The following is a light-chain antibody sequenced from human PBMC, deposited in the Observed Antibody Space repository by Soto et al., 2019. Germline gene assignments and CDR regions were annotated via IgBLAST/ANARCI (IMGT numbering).Light chain of an antibody. J-gene: IGKJ1*01. CDR1: QSISSN. CDR2: GAS. V-gene: IGKV3-15*01. CDR3: QQYNNWLWT. Sequence: EIVMTQSPATLSVSPGERATLSRRASQSISSNLAWYQQKPGQAPRLLIYGASTRATGIPARFSGSGSGTEFTLTISSLQSEDFAVYYCQQYNNWLWTFGQGTKVDNK.